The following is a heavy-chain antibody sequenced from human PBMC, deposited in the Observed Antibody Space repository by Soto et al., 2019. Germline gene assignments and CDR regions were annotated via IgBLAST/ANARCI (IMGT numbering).Heavy chain of an antibody. D-gene: IGHD3-3*01. CDR3: ARDLVRPKGYYGDSGAFDI. J-gene: IGHJ3*02. CDR2: ISSSGSTI. V-gene: IGHV3-48*03. Sequence: PGGSLRLSCAASGFTFSSYEMNWVRQAPGKGLEWVSYISSSGSTIYYADSVKGRFTISRDNAKNSLYLQMNSLRAEDTAVYYCARDLVRPKGYYGDSGAFDIWGQGTMVTVSS. CDR1: GFTFSSYE.